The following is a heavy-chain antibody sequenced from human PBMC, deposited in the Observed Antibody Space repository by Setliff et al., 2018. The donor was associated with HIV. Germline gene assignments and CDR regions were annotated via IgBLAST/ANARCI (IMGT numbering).Heavy chain of an antibody. D-gene: IGHD3-9*01. Sequence: KTSETLSLTCTVSGGSISSGDYYWSWIRQHPRKGLEWIGYIYYTGSTYYNPSLKSRVTISVDTSKNQFSLKLSSVTAADTAVYYCARAQLRYLANDFYFDFWGQGTPVTVSS. CDR2: IYYTGST. J-gene: IGHJ4*02. V-gene: IGHV4-31*03. CDR1: GGSISSGDYY. CDR3: ARAQLRYLANDFYFDF.